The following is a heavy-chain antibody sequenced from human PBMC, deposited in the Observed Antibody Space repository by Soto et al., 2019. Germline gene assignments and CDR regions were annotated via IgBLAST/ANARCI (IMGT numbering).Heavy chain of an antibody. J-gene: IGHJ6*03. CDR3: ARALMYSSSSLGYYYYYYMDV. CDR2: MNPNSGNT. CDR1: GYTFTSYD. D-gene: IGHD6-6*01. Sequence: ASVKVSCKASGYTFTSYDINWVRQATGQGLEWMGWMNPNSGNTGYAQKFQGRVTMTRNTSISTAYMELSSLRSEDTAVYYCARALMYSSSSLGYYYYYYMDVWGKGTTVTVSS. V-gene: IGHV1-8*01.